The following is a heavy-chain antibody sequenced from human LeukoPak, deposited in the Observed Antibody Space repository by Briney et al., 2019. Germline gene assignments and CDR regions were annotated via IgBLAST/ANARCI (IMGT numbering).Heavy chain of an antibody. CDR3: ARGDYGDALYYYYGMDV. J-gene: IGHJ6*02. V-gene: IGHV1-69*13. Sequence: SVKVSCKASGGTFSSYAISWVRQAPGQGLEWMGGIIPIFGTANYAQKFQGRVTITADESTSTAYMELSSLRSEDTAVYYCARGDYGDALYYYYGMDVWGQGTTVTVSS. D-gene: IGHD4-17*01. CDR1: GGTFSSYA. CDR2: IIPIFGTA.